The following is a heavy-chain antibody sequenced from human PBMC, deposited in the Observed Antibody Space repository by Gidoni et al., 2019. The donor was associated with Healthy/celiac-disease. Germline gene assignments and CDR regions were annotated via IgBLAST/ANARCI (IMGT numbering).Heavy chain of an antibody. V-gene: IGHV1-69*02. Sequence: QVQLVQSGAEVKKPGSSVKVSCKASGGPFSSYTISWVRQAPGQGLEWMGRIIPILGIANYAQKFQGRVTITADKSTSTAYMELSSLRSEDTAVYYCARGSVRNYYGSGSYYSNWGQGTLVTVSS. D-gene: IGHD3-10*01. J-gene: IGHJ4*02. CDR3: ARGSVRNYYGSGSYYSN. CDR2: IIPILGIA. CDR1: GGPFSSYT.